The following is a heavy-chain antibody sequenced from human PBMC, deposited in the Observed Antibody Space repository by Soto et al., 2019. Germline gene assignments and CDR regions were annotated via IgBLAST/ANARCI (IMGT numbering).Heavy chain of an antibody. Sequence: QVQLVQSGAEVKKPGSSVKVSCKSSGGTFGSYAISWVRQAPGQGLEWMGGVIPIFGTPHYAQKFHGRVTNTADIPTSTAYLDLSSIKSADTAVYYCAKIRWTISLQEEDAIWGQGTLVTVSS. CDR2: VIPIFGTP. V-gene: IGHV1-69*06. CDR3: AKIRWTISLQEEDAI. J-gene: IGHJ4*02. CDR1: GGTFGSYA. D-gene: IGHD2-15*01.